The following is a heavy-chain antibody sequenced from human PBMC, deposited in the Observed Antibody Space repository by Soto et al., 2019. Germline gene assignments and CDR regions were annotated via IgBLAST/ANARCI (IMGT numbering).Heavy chain of an antibody. CDR1: GYTFTSYD. V-gene: IGHV1-8*01. Sequence: ASVKVSCKASGYTFTSYDINWVRQATGQGLEWMGWMNPNSGNTGYAQKFQGRVAITADESTSTAYMELSSLRSEDTAVYYCATASIVATWFDPWGQGTLVTVSS. CDR3: ATASIVATWFDP. CDR2: MNPNSGNT. D-gene: IGHD5-12*01. J-gene: IGHJ5*02.